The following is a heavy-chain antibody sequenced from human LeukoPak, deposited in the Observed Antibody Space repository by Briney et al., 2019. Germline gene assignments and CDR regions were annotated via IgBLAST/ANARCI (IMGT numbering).Heavy chain of an antibody. J-gene: IGHJ4*02. Sequence: PSETLSLTCTVSGGSISSGDYYWSWIRQPPGKGLEWIGYIYYSGSTYYNPSLKSRVTISVDTSKNQFSLKLSSVTAADTAVYYCARARHDYGFYYFDYWGQGTLVTVSS. CDR1: GGSISSGDYY. D-gene: IGHD4-17*01. CDR2: IYYSGST. CDR3: ARARHDYGFYYFDY. V-gene: IGHV4-30-4*08.